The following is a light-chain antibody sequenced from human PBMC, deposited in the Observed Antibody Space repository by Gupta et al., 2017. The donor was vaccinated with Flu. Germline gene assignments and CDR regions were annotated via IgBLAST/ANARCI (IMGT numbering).Light chain of an antibody. J-gene: IGLJ3*02. CDR1: SNIGAGYA. Sequence: SNIGAGYAVHWYQQLPGTAPKLLIYGNTRRHSGVPDRFSGSKSGTSASLTITGLQPEDEAYYYFQADDTNRNVLFGGGTKVTVL. CDR3: QADDTNRNVL. V-gene: IGLV1-40*01. CDR2: GNT.